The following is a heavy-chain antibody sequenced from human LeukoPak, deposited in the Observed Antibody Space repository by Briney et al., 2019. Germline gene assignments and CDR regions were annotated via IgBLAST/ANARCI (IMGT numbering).Heavy chain of an antibody. V-gene: IGHV1-69*04. CDR2: IIPILGIA. CDR1: GGTFSSYA. Sequence: SVKVSCKASGGTFSSYAISWVRQAPGQGLEWMGRIIPILGIANYAQKFQGRVTMTRDTSISTAYMELSRLRSDDTAVYYCASADCSGGSCYIDYWGQGTLVTVSS. J-gene: IGHJ4*02. CDR3: ASADCSGGSCYIDY. D-gene: IGHD2-15*01.